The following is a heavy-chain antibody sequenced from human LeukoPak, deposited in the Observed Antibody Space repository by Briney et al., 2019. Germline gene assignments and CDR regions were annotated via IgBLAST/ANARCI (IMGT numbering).Heavy chain of an antibody. J-gene: IGHJ4*02. CDR3: AKDGELYNYFDY. D-gene: IGHD2-21*01. CDR2: ISYDGSNK. CDR1: GFTFSRYG. Sequence: GGSLRLSCAASGFTFSRYGMHWVRQAPGKGLEWVTAISYDGSNKYYADSVKGRFTISRDNAKNSLFLQMNSLTAEDTAVYYCAKDGELYNYFDYWGQGTLVTVSS. V-gene: IGHV3-30*04.